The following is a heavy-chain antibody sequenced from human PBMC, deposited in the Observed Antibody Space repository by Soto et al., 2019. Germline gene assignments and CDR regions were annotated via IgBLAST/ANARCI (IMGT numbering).Heavy chain of an antibody. Sequence: ASVKVSCKASGYTFTNYGISWVRQAPGQGLEWMGWISAYNGNTNYAQKLQGRLTMTTDTSTSTAYMELRSLRSDDTAVYYCARVGVGLRYFDWLPDDAFDIWGQGTMVTVSS. CDR2: ISAYNGNT. D-gene: IGHD3-9*01. V-gene: IGHV1-18*01. CDR1: GYTFTNYG. CDR3: ARVGVGLRYFDWLPDDAFDI. J-gene: IGHJ3*02.